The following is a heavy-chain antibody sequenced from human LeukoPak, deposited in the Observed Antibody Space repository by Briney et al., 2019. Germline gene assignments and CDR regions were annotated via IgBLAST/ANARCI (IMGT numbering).Heavy chain of an antibody. CDR3: ARHPNQPSNTRGTLFDP. J-gene: IGHJ5*02. V-gene: IGHV4-39*01. Sequence: SETLSLTCIVSGGSISGTTYYWGWIRQPPGKELEWIGSIYYTGGTYYNPSLKTRVTISLDTSKNQFSLNLTSVTAADTAVYCCARHPNQPSNTRGTLFDPWGQGTLVTVSS. CDR2: IYYTGGT. D-gene: IGHD2-2*01. CDR1: GGSISGTTYY.